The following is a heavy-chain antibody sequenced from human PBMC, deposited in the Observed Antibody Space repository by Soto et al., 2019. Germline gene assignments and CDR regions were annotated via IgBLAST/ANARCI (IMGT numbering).Heavy chain of an antibody. CDR3: AKDMGGYCSGGSCYYYYGMDV. V-gene: IGHV3-30*18. CDR1: GFTFSSYG. Sequence: GGSLRLSCAASGFTFSSYGMHWVRQAPGKGLEWVAVISYDGSNKYYADSVKGRFTISRDNSKNTLYLQMNSLRAEDTAVYYCAKDMGGYCSGGSCYYYYGMDVWGQGTTVTVSS. J-gene: IGHJ6*02. CDR2: ISYDGSNK. D-gene: IGHD2-15*01.